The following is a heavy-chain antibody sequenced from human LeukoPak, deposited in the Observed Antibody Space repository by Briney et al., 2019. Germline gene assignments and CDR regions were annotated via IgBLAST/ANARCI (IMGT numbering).Heavy chain of an antibody. J-gene: IGHJ3*02. CDR3: ARETWSRGGDAFDI. CDR2: INSDGTST. CDR1: GFTVSNFW. D-gene: IGHD3-10*01. Sequence: PGGSLRLSCAASGFTVSNFWMHWVRRAPGQGLVWVSRINSDGTSTNYADSVKGRLTISRDNTKNTLYLQMNSLTVEDTAVYYCARETWSRGGDAFDIWGRGTMVTVSS. V-gene: IGHV3-74*01.